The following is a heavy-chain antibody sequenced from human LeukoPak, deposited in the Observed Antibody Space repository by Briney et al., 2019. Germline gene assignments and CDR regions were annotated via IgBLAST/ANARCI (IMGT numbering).Heavy chain of an antibody. J-gene: IGHJ4*02. D-gene: IGHD6-13*01. V-gene: IGHV4-39*01. CDR2: IYYSGST. CDR3: ARHPPYTAYSGSWGGNYFDY. Sequence: KPSETLSLTCSVSGGSISSSGCYWGWIHQPPGKGLEWIGTIYYSGSTYYNPSLKSRVTISVDTSKNQFSLNLRSVTAADTAVYHCARHPPYTAYSGSWGGNYFDYWGQGTLVTVSS. CDR1: GGSISSSGCY.